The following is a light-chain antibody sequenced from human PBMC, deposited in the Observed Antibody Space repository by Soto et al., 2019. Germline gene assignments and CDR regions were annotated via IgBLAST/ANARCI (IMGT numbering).Light chain of an antibody. V-gene: IGKV1-9*01. CDR1: RAVSSY. Sequence: IQMTQSPSSLSATVGDRVTITCRASRAVSSYLVWYQQKPGKAHELLIYAASTLQSGVPLRFSGSGSGTEFTLTISSLQPEDFATYYCQQLSYYPRTFGQGTKLEI. J-gene: IGKJ2*01. CDR2: AAS. CDR3: QQLSYYPRT.